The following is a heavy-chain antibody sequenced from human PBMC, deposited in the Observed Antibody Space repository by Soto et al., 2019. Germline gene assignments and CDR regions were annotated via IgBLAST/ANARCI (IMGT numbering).Heavy chain of an antibody. D-gene: IGHD5-12*01. CDR2: INGDGSTT. J-gene: IGHJ5*02. Sequence: EALLVESGGGLVQPRGSLRLSCAASGCNFNFYWMHWVRQAPGKGLVWVSRINGDGSTTDYADSVKGRFTISRDNAKNRLFLQMDSLRVEDTAVYYCVRDSPTNLEDADTVASWFDPWGQGTLVTVSS. CDR1: GCNFNFYW. CDR3: VRDSPTNLEDADTVASWFDP. V-gene: IGHV3-74*01.